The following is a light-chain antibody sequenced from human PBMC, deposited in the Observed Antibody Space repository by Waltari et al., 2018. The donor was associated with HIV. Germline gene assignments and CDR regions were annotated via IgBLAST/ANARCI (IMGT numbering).Light chain of an antibody. CDR1: SNDVGGYNY. CDR2: DVT. V-gene: IGLV2-11*01. CDR3: CSYAGDYTYV. J-gene: IGLJ1*01. Sequence: QSALTQPRSVSGSPGQSVTMSCTGTSNDVGGYNYVSWYQQNPGKAPKLMIYDVTKRPSGVPDRFFGSKSGNTASVTISGLQAEDEADYYCCSYAGDYTYVFGSWTKVTVL.